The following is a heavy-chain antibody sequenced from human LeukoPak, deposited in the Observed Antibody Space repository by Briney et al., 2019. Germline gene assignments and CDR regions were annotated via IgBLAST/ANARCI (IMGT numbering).Heavy chain of an antibody. D-gene: IGHD3-22*01. V-gene: IGHV3-30-3*01. J-gene: IGHJ5*02. CDR2: ISYDGSNK. Sequence: GRSLRLSCAASGFTFSSYAMHWVRQAPGKGLEWVAVISYDGSNKYYADSVKGRFTISRDNSKNTLYLQMNSLRAEDTAVYYCAKDGGYYDSSGYHHWGQGTLVTVSS. CDR1: GFTFSSYA. CDR3: AKDGGYYDSSGYHH.